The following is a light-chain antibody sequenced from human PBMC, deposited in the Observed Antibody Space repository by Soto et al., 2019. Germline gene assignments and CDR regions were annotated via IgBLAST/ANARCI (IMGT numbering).Light chain of an antibody. CDR2: KTS. Sequence: DIPMTQSPSTLSASVGDRVSITCRASQSLNSWLAWYQQKPGKAPKLLIYKTSTLESGVPSRFSGSGSGTEFTLTISNLQPDDFAPYYCQQYNTYSFGQGTKLEIK. CDR1: QSLNSW. CDR3: QQYNTYS. J-gene: IGKJ2*01. V-gene: IGKV1-5*03.